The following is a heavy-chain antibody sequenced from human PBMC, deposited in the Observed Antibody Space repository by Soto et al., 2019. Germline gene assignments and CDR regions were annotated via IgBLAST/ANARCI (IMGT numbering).Heavy chain of an antibody. CDR3: ARALVVPAAIRYYYYGMDV. D-gene: IGHD2-2*02. CDR2: INSDGSST. CDR1: GFTFSSYW. Sequence: EVQLVESGGGLVQPGGSLGLSCAASGFTFSSYWMHWVRQAPGKGLVWVSRINSDGSSTSYADSVKGRFTISRDNAKNTLYLQMNSLGAEDTAVYYCARALVVPAAIRYYYYGMDVWGQGTTVTVSS. J-gene: IGHJ6*02. V-gene: IGHV3-74*01.